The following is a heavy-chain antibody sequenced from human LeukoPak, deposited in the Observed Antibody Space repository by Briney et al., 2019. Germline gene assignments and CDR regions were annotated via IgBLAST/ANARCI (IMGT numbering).Heavy chain of an antibody. J-gene: IGHJ4*02. CDR2: INHSGGT. V-gene: IGHV4-34*01. Sequence: PSETLSLTCAVYGGSFSGYYWSWIRQPPGKGLEWIGEINHSGGTNYNPSLKSRVTISVDTSKNQFSLKLSSVTAADTAVYYCARHLAYYDYVWGSYRVFDYWGQGTLVTVSS. CDR1: GGSFSGYY. D-gene: IGHD3-16*02. CDR3: ARHLAYYDYVWGSYRVFDY.